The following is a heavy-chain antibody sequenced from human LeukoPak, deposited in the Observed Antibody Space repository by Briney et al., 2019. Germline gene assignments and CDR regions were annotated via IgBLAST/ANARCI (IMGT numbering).Heavy chain of an antibody. V-gene: IGHV3-23*01. CDR1: GFTFSSYS. J-gene: IGHJ4*02. D-gene: IGHD6-19*01. Sequence: PGGSLRLSCRAYGFTFSSYSINWVSQAPGGGLEWVSVIRAGSEYTYYADSVKGRFTISRDNSKNMLYLQINSLRAEDTAIYYCAKYGHCPDVVCTTKIVVAGYVDYWGQGTLVTVSS. CDR3: AKYGHCPDVVCTTKIVVAGYVDY. CDR2: IRAGSEYT.